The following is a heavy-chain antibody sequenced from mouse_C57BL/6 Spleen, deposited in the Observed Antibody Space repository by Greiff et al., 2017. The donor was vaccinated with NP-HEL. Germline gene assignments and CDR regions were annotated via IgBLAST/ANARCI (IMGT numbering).Heavy chain of an antibody. CDR3: ARAVCYSNFYWSLDV. CDR2: IHPNSGST. V-gene: IGHV1-64*01. D-gene: IGHD2-5*01. Sequence: VQLQQPGAELVKPGASVTFSCKASGYTFTSYWMHWVQQSPGQGLEWIGMIHPNSGSTNYNAKFKSKATLTVDKSSSTAYMQLSSLTSEDSAVYYCARAVCYSNFYWSLDVWGTGTSVTVSS. CDR1: GYTFTSYW. J-gene: IGHJ1*03.